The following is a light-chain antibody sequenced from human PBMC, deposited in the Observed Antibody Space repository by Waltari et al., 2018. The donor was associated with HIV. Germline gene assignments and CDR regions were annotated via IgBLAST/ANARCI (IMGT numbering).Light chain of an antibody. CDR1: SSDFGYYNR. J-gene: IGLJ3*02. Sequence: QSALTQPPSVSGSPGQSVTIPCTGTSSDFGYYNRVSWYQQPPGTAPKLMIFEVSNRPSGVPDRFSGSKSDNTASLTISGLQAEDEADYYCSSYTSSNTWVFGGGTKLTVL. CDR3: SSYTSSNTWV. CDR2: EVS. V-gene: IGLV2-18*02.